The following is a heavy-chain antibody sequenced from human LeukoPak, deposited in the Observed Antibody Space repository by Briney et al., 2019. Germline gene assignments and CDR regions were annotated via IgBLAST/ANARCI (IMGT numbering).Heavy chain of an antibody. CDR3: ARDPSNAFDI. Sequence: PSETLSLTCTVSGGSISNYYWSWIRQPPGKGLEWIGYIYYSGSTNYNPSLKSRVTISVDTSKNQFSLKLSSVTAADTAVYYCARDPSNAFDIWGQGTMVTVSS. CDR1: GGSISNYY. V-gene: IGHV4-59*01. CDR2: IYYSGST. J-gene: IGHJ3*02.